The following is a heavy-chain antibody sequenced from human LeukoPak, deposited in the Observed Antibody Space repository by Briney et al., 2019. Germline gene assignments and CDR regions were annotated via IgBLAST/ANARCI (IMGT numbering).Heavy chain of an antibody. Sequence: GGSLRLSCAVSGFTFSDYSMNWVRQPPGKGLEWISYISTGGDTIYYADSVKGRFTISSDNAKNSLYLQMNSLRAEDTAVYYCASVVTAIWGYYFDYWGQGTLVTVSS. V-gene: IGHV3-48*04. CDR2: ISTGGDTI. CDR1: GFTFSDYS. J-gene: IGHJ4*02. CDR3: ASVVTAIWGYYFDY. D-gene: IGHD2-21*02.